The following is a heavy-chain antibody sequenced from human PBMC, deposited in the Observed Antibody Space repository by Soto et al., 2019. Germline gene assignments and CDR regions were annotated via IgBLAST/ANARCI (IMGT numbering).Heavy chain of an antibody. D-gene: IGHD3-22*01. V-gene: IGHV3-23*01. J-gene: IGHJ4*02. Sequence: GGSLRLSCEVSGFTFSSYAMSWVRQAPGKGLEWVSAIPGRGSNTYYADSVKGRFTISRDNSKNTLYLLMNSLRAEDTAVYYCARGLLGGWYYDSSGPEYYFDYWGQGTLVTVSS. CDR1: GFTFSSYA. CDR2: IPGRGSNT. CDR3: ARGLLGGWYYDSSGPEYYFDY.